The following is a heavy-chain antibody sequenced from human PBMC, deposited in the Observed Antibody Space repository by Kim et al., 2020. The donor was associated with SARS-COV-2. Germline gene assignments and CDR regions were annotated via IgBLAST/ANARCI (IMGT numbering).Heavy chain of an antibody. J-gene: IGHJ5*02. CDR2: INHSGST. D-gene: IGHD6-13*01. CDR1: GGSFSGYY. V-gene: IGHV4-34*01. CDR3: AKRPIAAAGTAPYH. Sequence: SETLSLTCAVYGGSFSGYYWSWIRQPPGKGLEWIGEINHSGSTNYNPSLKSRVTISVDTSKNQFSLKLSSVTAADTAVYYCAKRPIAAAGTAPYHWGQGT.